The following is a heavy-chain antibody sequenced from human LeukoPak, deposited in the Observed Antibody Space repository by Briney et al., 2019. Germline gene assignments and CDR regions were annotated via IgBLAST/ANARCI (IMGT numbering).Heavy chain of an antibody. CDR2: IKQDGSEK. V-gene: IGHV3-7*03. J-gene: IGHJ4*02. Sequence: PGGSLRLSCAASGFTFSSYWMSWVRQAPGKGLEWVANIKQDGSEKYYVDSVKGRFTISRDNSKNTLYLQMNSLRADDTAVYYCARWHTSGNNYYYDYWGQGTLVTVSS. CDR3: ARWHTSGNNYYYDY. D-gene: IGHD3-22*01. CDR1: GFTFSSYW.